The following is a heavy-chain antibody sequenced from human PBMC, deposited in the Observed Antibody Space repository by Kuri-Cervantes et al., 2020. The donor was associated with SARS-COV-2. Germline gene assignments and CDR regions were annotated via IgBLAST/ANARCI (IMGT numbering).Heavy chain of an antibody. CDR1: GYSISSGYY. CDR2: INHIGST. CDR3: ARGLNYYGSGQPMSDWFDP. Sequence: SQTLSLTCAVSGYSISSGYYWGWIRQPPGKGLEWIGEINHIGSTNYNPSLKSRVTISVDTSKNQFSLKLSSVTAADTAVYYCARGLNYYGSGQPMSDWFDPWGQGTRVTCSS. V-gene: IGHV4-38-2*01. D-gene: IGHD3-10*01. J-gene: IGHJ5*02.